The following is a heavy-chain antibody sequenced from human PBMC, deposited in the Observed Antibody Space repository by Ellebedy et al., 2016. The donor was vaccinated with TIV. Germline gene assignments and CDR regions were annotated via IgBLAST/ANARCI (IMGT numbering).Heavy chain of an antibody. CDR3: TMDVDTAMVVPLSFGY. J-gene: IGHJ4*02. Sequence: GESLKISXAASGFTFSGSAMHWVRQASGKGLEWVGRIRSKANSYATAYAASVKGRFTISRDDSKNTAYLQMNSLKTEDTAVYYCTMDVDTAMVVPLSFGYWGQGTLVTVSS. CDR2: IRSKANSYAT. V-gene: IGHV3-73*01. D-gene: IGHD5-18*01. CDR1: GFTFSGSA.